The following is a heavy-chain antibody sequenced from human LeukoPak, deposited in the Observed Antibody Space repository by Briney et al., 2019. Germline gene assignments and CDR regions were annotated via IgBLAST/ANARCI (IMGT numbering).Heavy chain of an antibody. D-gene: IGHD3-10*01. V-gene: IGHV1-2*02. Sequence: GASVKVSCKASGYTFTGYYMHWVRQAPGQGREWTGWINPNSGGTNYAQKFQGRVTMTRDTSISTAYMELSRLRSDDTAVYYCARVGTDYYGSGSWNGFDYWGQGTLVTVSS. CDR1: GYTFTGYY. CDR3: ARVGTDYYGSGSWNGFDY. CDR2: INPNSGGT. J-gene: IGHJ4*02.